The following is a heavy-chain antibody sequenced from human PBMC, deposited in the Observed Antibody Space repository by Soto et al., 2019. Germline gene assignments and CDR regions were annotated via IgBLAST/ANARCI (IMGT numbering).Heavy chain of an antibody. CDR2: ISYDGSTQ. CDR3: VRDTYYYDSSGYYVFDY. D-gene: IGHD3-22*01. J-gene: IGHJ4*02. CDR1: GLTFNRYG. V-gene: IGHV3-30*03. Sequence: QEQLVESGGGVVQPGRSLRLSCAASGLTFNRYGMHWVRQAPGKGLEWAAHISYDGSTQHYAESVKGRFTISRDSSKNTLYLQMNSLRAEDTAVYYCVRDTYYYDSSGYYVFDYWGQGTLGAVSS.